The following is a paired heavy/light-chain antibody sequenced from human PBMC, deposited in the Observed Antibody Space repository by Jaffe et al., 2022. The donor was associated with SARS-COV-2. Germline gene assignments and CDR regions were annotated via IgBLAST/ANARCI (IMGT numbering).Light chain of an antibody. CDR3: AAWDDSLNGPLWV. J-gene: IGLJ3*02. CDR2: SNN. CDR1: SSNIGSNT. Sequence: QSVLTQPPSASGTPGQRVTISCSGSSSNIGSNTVNWYQQLPGTAPKLLIYSNNQRPSGVPDRFSGSKSGTSASLAISGLQSEDEADYYCAAWDDSLNGPLWVFGGGTKLTVL. V-gene: IGLV1-44*01.
Heavy chain of an antibody. CDR2: IYYSGST. J-gene: IGHJ3*02. Sequence: QVQLQESGPGLVKPSETLSLTCTVSGGSISSYYWSWIRQPPGKGLEWIGYIYYSGSTNYNPSLKSRVTISVDTSKNQFSLKLSSVTAADTAVYYCARELGASTMIVVPEVVGAFDIWGQGTMVTVSS. CDR1: GGSISSYY. V-gene: IGHV4-59*01. CDR3: ARELGASTMIVVPEVVGAFDI. D-gene: IGHD3-22*01.